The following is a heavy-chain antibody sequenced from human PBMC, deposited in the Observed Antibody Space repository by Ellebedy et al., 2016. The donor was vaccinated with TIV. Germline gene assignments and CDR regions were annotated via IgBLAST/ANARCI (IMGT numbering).Heavy chain of an antibody. V-gene: IGHV3-74*01. J-gene: IGHJ4*02. Sequence: GGSLRLSXAASGFTFSSYWMHWVRQAPGKGLVWVSRINSDGSSTSYADSVKGRFTISRDNSKNTLYLQMNSLRAEDTAVYYCAREWGSSGYRYFDYWGQGTLVTVSS. CDR2: INSDGSST. D-gene: IGHD3-22*01. CDR1: GFTFSSYW. CDR3: AREWGSSGYRYFDY.